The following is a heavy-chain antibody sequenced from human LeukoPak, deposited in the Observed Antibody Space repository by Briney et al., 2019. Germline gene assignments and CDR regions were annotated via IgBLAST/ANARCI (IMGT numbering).Heavy chain of an antibody. CDR1: GFTFSSYA. CDR3: ARDTLAIFGVVSPSFGY. D-gene: IGHD3-3*01. CDR2: ISYDGSNK. V-gene: IGHV3-30*15. Sequence: GGSLRLSCAASGFTFSSYAMHWVRQAPGKGLEWVAVISYDGSNKYYADSVKGRFTISRDNSKNTLYLQMSSLRAEDTAVYYCARDTLAIFGVVSPSFGYWGQGTLVTVSS. J-gene: IGHJ4*02.